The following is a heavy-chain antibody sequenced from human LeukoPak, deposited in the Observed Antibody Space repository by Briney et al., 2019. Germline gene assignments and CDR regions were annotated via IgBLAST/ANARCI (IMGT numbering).Heavy chain of an antibody. CDR3: ARPARLYYYYYMDV. D-gene: IGHD6-6*01. J-gene: IGHJ6*03. Sequence: VASVKVSCKASGYTFTSYGISWVRQAPGQGLEWMGWISAYNGNTNYAQKLQGRVTMTTDTSTSTAYMELRSLRSDDTAVHYCARPARLYYYYYMDVWGKGTTVTVSS. CDR1: GYTFTSYG. V-gene: IGHV1-18*01. CDR2: ISAYNGNT.